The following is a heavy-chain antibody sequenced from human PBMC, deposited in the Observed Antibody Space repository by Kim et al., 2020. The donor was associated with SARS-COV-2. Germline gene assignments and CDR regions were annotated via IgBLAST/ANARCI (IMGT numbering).Heavy chain of an antibody. CDR1: GFTFDDYA. Sequence: GGSLRLSCAASGFTFDDYAMHWVRQAPGKGLEWVSGISWNSGSIGYADSVKGRFTISRDNAKNSLYLQMNSLRAEDTALYYCAKVGDGDRDYWGQGTLVTVPS. J-gene: IGHJ4*02. CDR2: ISWNSGSI. V-gene: IGHV3-9*01. D-gene: IGHD4-17*01. CDR3: AKVGDGDRDY.